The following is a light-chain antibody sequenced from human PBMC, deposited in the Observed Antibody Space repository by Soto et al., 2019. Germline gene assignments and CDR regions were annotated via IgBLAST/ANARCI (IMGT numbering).Light chain of an antibody. CDR3: QQYDNAPQT. Sequence: EIVLTQSPGTLSLSPGERATLSCRTSQSLNRNYLAWYQQKPCQAPRLLIHGASSRATGISDRFSGSGSGTDFTLTISRLEPEDFAVYYCQQYDNAPQTFGQGTKVDIK. CDR1: QSLNRNY. J-gene: IGKJ1*01. CDR2: GAS. V-gene: IGKV3-20*01.